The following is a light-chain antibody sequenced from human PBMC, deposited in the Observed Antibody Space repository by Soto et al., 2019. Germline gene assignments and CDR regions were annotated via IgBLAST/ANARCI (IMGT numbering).Light chain of an antibody. J-gene: IGLJ1*01. CDR2: GNT. Sequence: QSVLTQPPSVSVAPGQTVAISCTGTSSNIGPGFDVHWYQQVPGTAPKLVLYGNTIRPSGVPDRFSGSRSGSSASLVITGLRAEDEADYYCQSYDSSLTGSVFGTGTKVTVL. V-gene: IGLV1-40*01. CDR3: QSYDSSLTGSV. CDR1: SSNIGPGFD.